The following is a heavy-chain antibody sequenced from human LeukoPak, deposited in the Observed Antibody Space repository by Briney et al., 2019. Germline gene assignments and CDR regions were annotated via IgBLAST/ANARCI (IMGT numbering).Heavy chain of an antibody. CDR1: GFTFSSYW. CDR2: IKQDGSEK. V-gene: IGHV3-7*01. CDR3: ARDAEYYDFWSGYYSTHSFDY. Sequence: GGSLRLSCAASGFTFSSYWMSWVRQAPGKGLEWVANIKQDGSEKYYVDSVKGRFTISRDNAKNSLYLQMNSLRAEDTAVCYCARDAEYYDFWSGYYSTHSFDYWGQGTLVTVSS. J-gene: IGHJ4*02. D-gene: IGHD3-3*01.